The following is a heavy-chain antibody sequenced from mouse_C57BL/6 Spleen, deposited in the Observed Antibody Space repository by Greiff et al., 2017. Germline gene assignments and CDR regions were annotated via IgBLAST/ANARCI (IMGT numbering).Heavy chain of an antibody. V-gene: IGHV1-15*01. D-gene: IGHD1-1*01. CDR2: IDPETGGT. J-gene: IGHJ2*01. CDR1: GYTFTDYE. Sequence: LVESGAELVRPGASVTLSCKASGYTFTDYEMHWVKQTPVHGLEWIGAIDPETGGTAYNQKFKGKAILTADKSSSTAYMELRSLTSEDSAVYYCTRRITTVVPYYFDYWGQGTTLTVSS. CDR3: TRRITTVVPYYFDY.